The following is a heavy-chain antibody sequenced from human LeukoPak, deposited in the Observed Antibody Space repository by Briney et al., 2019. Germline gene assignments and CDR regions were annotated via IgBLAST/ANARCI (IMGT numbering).Heavy chain of an antibody. Sequence: PSETLSLTCAVSDDSFSSHYWTWIRQPPGKGLEWIGYISYIGSTNYNPSLKSRVTISIDTSKNQFSLKLSSVTAADTAVYYCARDLVTVTKGFDIWGQGTLVSVSS. J-gene: IGHJ3*02. D-gene: IGHD4-17*01. CDR2: ISYIGST. CDR1: DDSFSSHY. CDR3: ARDLVTVTKGFDI. V-gene: IGHV4-59*11.